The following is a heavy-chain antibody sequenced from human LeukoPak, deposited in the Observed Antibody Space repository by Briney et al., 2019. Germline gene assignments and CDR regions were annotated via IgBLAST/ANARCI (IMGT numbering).Heavy chain of an antibody. V-gene: IGHV3-7*01. D-gene: IGHD6-6*01. CDR2: IKQDGSEK. CDR3: AREIAARRGPASVRGPFLYYFDY. J-gene: IGHJ4*02. Sequence: GGSLRLSCAASGFTFSSYWMSWVRQAPGKGLEWVANIKQDGSEKYYVDSVKGRFTISRDNAKNSLYLQMNSLRAEDTAVYYCAREIAARRGPASVRGPFLYYFDYWGQGTLVTVSS. CDR1: GFTFSSYW.